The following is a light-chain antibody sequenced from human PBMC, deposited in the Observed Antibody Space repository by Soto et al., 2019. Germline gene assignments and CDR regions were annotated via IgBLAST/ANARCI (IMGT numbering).Light chain of an antibody. J-gene: IGLJ1*01. CDR3: CSYAGDYMFV. V-gene: IGLV2-23*02. Sequence: QSVLTQPASVSGSPGQSITISCSGTSSDIGTYNHVAWFQQFPGKTPKLVIYSVSDRPSGVSDRFSGSKSDNTASLTISGLQAEDEGDYYCCSYAGDYMFVFGTGTKVTVL. CDR1: SSDIGTYNH. CDR2: SVS.